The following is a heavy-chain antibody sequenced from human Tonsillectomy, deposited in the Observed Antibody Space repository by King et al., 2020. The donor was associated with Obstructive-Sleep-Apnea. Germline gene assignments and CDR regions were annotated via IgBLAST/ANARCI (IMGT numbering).Heavy chain of an antibody. V-gene: IGHV4-39*07. CDR3: AREGYYYASGSPRYFDF. J-gene: IGHJ4*02. Sequence: QLQESGPGLVKPSETLSLTCTVSGGSISSSGYYWGWIRQPPGKGLEWIGSISYSVSTYYNPSLTSRVTISVDTSKNQFSLKLTSVTAADTAVYFCAREGYYYASGSPRYFDFWGQGTLVTVSS. CDR1: GGSISSSGYY. CDR2: ISYSVST. D-gene: IGHD3-10*01.